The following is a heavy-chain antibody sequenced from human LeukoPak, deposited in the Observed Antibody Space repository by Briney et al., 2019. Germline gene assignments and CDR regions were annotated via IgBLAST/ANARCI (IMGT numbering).Heavy chain of an antibody. CDR2: ISHDGSNK. J-gene: IGHJ4*02. CDR3: ARIGRNTYLDY. V-gene: IGHV3-30*03. Sequence: PGRSLRLSCAASGFTFSSYGMHWVRQAPGKGLEWVAVISHDGSNKDYSDSVKGRFTISRDNSKNTLYLQMNSLRAEDTAVYYCARIGRNTYLDYWPQGPLVTVSS. CDR1: GFTFSSYG. D-gene: IGHD4-11*01.